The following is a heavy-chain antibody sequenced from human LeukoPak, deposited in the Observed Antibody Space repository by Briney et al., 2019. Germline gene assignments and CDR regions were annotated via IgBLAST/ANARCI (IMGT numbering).Heavy chain of an antibody. CDR1: GYSFTAYY. Sequence: ASVKVSCKASGYSFTAYYMHWVRQAPGQGLEWMGWINPNSGGTNYAQKFQGRVTMTRDTSITTAYMEMSRLRSDDTALYHCARVYDYVWGSYRYTGAFDIWGQGTMVTVSS. D-gene: IGHD3-16*02. J-gene: IGHJ3*02. CDR2: INPNSGGT. CDR3: ARVYDYVWGSYRYTGAFDI. V-gene: IGHV1-2*02.